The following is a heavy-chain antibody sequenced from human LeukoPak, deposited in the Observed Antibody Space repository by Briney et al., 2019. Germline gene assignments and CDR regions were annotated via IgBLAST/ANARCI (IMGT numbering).Heavy chain of an antibody. CDR3: AGGNTGNYYYFDY. CDR1: GGSISPYY. J-gene: IGHJ4*02. D-gene: IGHD1-26*01. Sequence: PSETLSLTCSVSGGSISPYYWSWIRQPPGKGLEWIAYIHYSGSTNYNPSLKSRVTISVDTSKNQFSLKLSSVTAADTAVYYCAGGNTGNYYYFDYWGQGTLVTVSS. CDR2: IHYSGST. V-gene: IGHV4-59*01.